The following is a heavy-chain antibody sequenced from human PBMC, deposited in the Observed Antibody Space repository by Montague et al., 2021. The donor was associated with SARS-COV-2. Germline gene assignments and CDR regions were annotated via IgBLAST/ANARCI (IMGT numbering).Heavy chain of an antibody. CDR1: GGSISSGGYY. CDR2: MDYSGST. J-gene: IGHJ4*02. V-gene: IGHV4-31*03. CDR3: ARARTIFGVVITSFDY. D-gene: IGHD3-3*01. Sequence: TLSLTCTVSGGSISSGGYYWSWIRQHPGKGLEWIGYMDYSGSTYYNPSLKSRVTISVDTSKNQFSLKLSSVTAADTAVYYCARARTIFGVVITSFDYWGQGTMVTVSS.